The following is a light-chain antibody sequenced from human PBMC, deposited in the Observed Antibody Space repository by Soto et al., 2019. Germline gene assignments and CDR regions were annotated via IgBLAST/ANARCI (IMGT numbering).Light chain of an antibody. Sequence: DIQMTQSPSSLSASVGDRVTITCRASQDINIYLNWYQQRPGKAPNLLIYTASSLQSGVPSRFSGSGSGTDFSLTITSLQPVDFATYFCQQSHSTPLTFGGGTKVEIK. V-gene: IGKV1-39*01. CDR3: QQSHSTPLT. CDR2: TAS. J-gene: IGKJ4*01. CDR1: QDINIY.